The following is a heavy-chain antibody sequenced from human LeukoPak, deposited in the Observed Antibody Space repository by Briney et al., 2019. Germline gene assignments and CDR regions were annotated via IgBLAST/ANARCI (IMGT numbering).Heavy chain of an antibody. V-gene: IGHV3-23*01. CDR2: FSGSGGST. J-gene: IGHJ4*02. CDR1: GFIFSSYA. CDR3: AKEKNPNIGVVTDY. D-gene: IGHD3-3*01. Sequence: PGGSLRLSCAASGFIFSSYARSWVRQAPGKGLEWVSVFSGSGGSTYYAASEERGFTICRDNSKNTLDLQMNSLRAEDTAVYYCAKEKNPNIGVVTDYWGQGALVTVSS.